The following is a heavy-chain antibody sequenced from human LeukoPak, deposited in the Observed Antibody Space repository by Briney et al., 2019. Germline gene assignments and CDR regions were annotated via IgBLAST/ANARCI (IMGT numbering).Heavy chain of an antibody. J-gene: IGHJ4*02. V-gene: IGHV3-74*01. CDR2: IKSDGSMT. CDR1: GFTFSSHW. CDR3: VRQGTVGEFDY. D-gene: IGHD1-26*01. Sequence: QSGGSLRLSCAASGFTFSSHWMHWVRQAPGKGLVWLSRIKSDGSMTNYADSVKGRFTISRDNAKNTLYVQMNSLSAEDTAVYYCVRQGTVGEFDYWGQGTLVTVSS.